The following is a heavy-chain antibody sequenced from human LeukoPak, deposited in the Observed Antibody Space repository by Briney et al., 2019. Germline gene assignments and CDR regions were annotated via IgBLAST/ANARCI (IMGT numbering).Heavy chain of an antibody. CDR1: GFTFSSYG. CDR3: AMDGGYCSGGSCYDLDY. Sequence: GGSLRLSCAASGFTFSSYGMHWVRQAPGKGLEWVAVISYGGSNKYYADSVKGRFTISRDNSKNTLYLQMNSLRAEDAAVYYCAMDGGYCSGGSCYDLDYWGQGTLVTVSS. D-gene: IGHD2-15*01. CDR2: ISYGGSNK. V-gene: IGHV3-30*03. J-gene: IGHJ4*02.